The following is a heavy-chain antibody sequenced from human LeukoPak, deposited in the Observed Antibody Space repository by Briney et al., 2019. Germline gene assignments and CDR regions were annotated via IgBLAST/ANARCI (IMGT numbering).Heavy chain of an antibody. CDR1: GITLSDYY. D-gene: IGHD1-26*01. CDR3: ASFSGTDGLDN. V-gene: IGHV3-11*03. Sequence: KPGGSLRLSCAASGITLSDYYMSWIRQAPGKGLECVSYISSGSSDINYADSVKGRFTVSRDNAKNSLYLQMDRLTVEDTAVYYCASFSGTDGLDNWGQGTLVTVSS. CDR2: ISSGSSDI. J-gene: IGHJ4*02.